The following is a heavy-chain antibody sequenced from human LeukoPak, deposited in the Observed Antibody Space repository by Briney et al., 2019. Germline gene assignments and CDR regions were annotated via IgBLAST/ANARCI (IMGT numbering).Heavy chain of an antibody. V-gene: IGHV3-23*01. CDR1: GFTFSSCA. J-gene: IGHJ4*02. D-gene: IGHD2-2*01. CDR3: AKPDSNYCTGTSCYPVY. Sequence: GGSLRLSCAASGFTFSSCAMSWVRQAPGKELEWVSGISGGGGSTYYADSVKGRFIISRDNSKNTLYLQMDSLGAEDTAVYYCAKPDSNYCTGTSCYPVYWGQGTLVTVSS. CDR2: ISGGGGST.